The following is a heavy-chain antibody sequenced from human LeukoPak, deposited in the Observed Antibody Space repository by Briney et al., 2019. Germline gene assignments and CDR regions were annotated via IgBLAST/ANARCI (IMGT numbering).Heavy chain of an antibody. CDR1: GFTFSSYE. V-gene: IGHV3-48*03. D-gene: IGHD2-2*01. Sequence: PGVPLRLSCTASGFTFSSYEMNWLRHSPGKGLQWVSDISSSGTTIYYADSVKGRFTISRDNAKNSLYLQMNRLRAEDTAGYYCARKYCSTASCLFDNWGQGTLVTVSS. CDR2: ISSSGTTI. CDR3: ARKYCSTASCLFDN. J-gene: IGHJ4*02.